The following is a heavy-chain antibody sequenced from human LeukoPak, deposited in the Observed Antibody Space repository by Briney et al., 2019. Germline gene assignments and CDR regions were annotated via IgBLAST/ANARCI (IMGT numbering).Heavy chain of an antibody. CDR3: ARGEYCTNGVCPGDY. J-gene: IGHJ4*02. Sequence: ASVKVSCKASGYTFTSYGISWVRQAPGQGPEWMGWISAYNGNTNYAQKLQGRVTMTTDTSTSTAYMELRSLRSDDTAVYYCARGEYCTNGVCPGDYWGQGTLVTVSS. CDR2: ISAYNGNT. D-gene: IGHD2-8*01. V-gene: IGHV1-18*01. CDR1: GYTFTSYG.